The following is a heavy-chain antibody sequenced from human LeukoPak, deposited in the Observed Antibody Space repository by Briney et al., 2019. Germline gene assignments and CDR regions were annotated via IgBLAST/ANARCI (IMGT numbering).Heavy chain of an antibody. CDR1: GGSISSYF. V-gene: IGHV4-59*01. D-gene: IGHD3-22*01. CDR2: IYYSGST. J-gene: IGHJ3*02. Sequence: ASETLSLTCTVSGGSISSYFWNWIRQPPGKGLEWIGYIYYSGSTNYNPPLKSRVAISVDTSKNQFSLRLSSVTAADTAVYFCARGPYSYDSSGAFDIWGQGTMVTVSS. CDR3: ARGPYSYDSSGAFDI.